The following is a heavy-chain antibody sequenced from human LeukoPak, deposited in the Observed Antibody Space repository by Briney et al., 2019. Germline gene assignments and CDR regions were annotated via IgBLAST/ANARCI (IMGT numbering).Heavy chain of an antibody. CDR1: GGSFISSY. V-gene: IGHV4-59*01. CDR2: IYHDGST. CDR3: AREAPLWSGSNYYYYMDV. J-gene: IGHJ6*03. D-gene: IGHD3-3*01. Sequence: SETLSLTCTVSGGSFISSYWSWIRQPPGKGLEWIGYIYHDGSTKYNPALKSRVTITVDTSKSQFSLKLSSVTAADTAVYYCAREAPLWSGSNYYYYMDVRGKGTTVTVSS.